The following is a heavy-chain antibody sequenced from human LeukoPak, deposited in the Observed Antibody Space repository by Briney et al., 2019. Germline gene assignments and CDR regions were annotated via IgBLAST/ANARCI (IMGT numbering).Heavy chain of an antibody. CDR1: GFTFSNYA. CDR3: AKARTANYFGS. J-gene: IGHJ4*02. Sequence: GGSLRLSCAASGFTFSNYAMSWVRRAPGKGLEWVSAISGSGANTYYADSVQGRFTISRDNSKNTLFLQMDSLRVEDTAIYYCAKARTANYFGSRGQGSLVTVSS. V-gene: IGHV3-23*01. CDR2: ISGSGANT.